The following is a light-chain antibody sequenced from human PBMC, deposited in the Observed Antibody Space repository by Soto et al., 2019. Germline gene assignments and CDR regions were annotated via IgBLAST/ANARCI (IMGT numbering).Light chain of an antibody. CDR1: QSVSSY. Sequence: EIVLTQSPATLSLSPGERATLSCRASQSVSSYLAWYQQRPGQAPRLLIYDASNRAPGVPARFSGSGSGTHLALTISSLEPEDFAVYYCQQPSSSPSPFGQGTRLEIK. J-gene: IGKJ5*01. V-gene: IGKV3-11*01. CDR2: DAS. CDR3: QQPSSSPSP.